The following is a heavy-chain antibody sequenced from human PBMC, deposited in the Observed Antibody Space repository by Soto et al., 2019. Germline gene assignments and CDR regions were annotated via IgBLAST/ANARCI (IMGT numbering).Heavy chain of an antibody. D-gene: IGHD3-10*01. CDR2: IYYSGST. Sequence: SETLSITCTVSGGSISSGGYYWSWIRQHPGKGLEWIGYIYYSGSTYYNPSLKSRVTISVDTSKNQFSLKLSSVTAADTAVYYCAREMGGITMVRGVAYNWFDPWGQGTLVTVSS. J-gene: IGHJ5*02. CDR3: AREMGGITMVRGVAYNWFDP. CDR1: GGSISSGGYY. V-gene: IGHV4-31*03.